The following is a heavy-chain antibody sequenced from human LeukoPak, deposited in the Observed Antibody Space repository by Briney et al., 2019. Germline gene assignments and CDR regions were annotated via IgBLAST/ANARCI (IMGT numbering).Heavy chain of an antibody. CDR3: AREGGYSSGPDY. CDR2: INSDGSRT. D-gene: IGHD6-19*01. V-gene: IGHV3-74*01. J-gene: IGHJ4*02. CDR1: GFSFSSYW. Sequence: GGYLRLSCAASGFSFSSYWMHWVRQAPGKGLVWVSRINSDGSRTSYADSVKGRFTISRDNAKNTLYLQMNSLRAEDTAVYYCAREGGYSSGPDYWGQGALVTVSS.